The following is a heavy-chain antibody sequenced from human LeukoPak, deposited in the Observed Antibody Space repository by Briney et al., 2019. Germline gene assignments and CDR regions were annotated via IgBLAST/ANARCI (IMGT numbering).Heavy chain of an antibody. Sequence: SETLSLTCTVSGGSISSSSYSWSWIRQHPGKGLEWIGYIYYSGSTYYNPSLKSRVTISVDTSKNQFSLKLSSVTAADTAVYYCARERNRYYGIDYWGQGTLVTVSS. CDR2: IYYSGST. J-gene: IGHJ4*02. CDR1: GGSISSSSYS. CDR3: ARERNRYYGIDY. V-gene: IGHV4-31*03. D-gene: IGHD3-10*01.